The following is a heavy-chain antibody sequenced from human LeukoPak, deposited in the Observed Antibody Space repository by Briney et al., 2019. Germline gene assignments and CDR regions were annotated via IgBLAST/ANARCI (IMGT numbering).Heavy chain of an antibody. CDR1: GGTFSSYA. CDR2: IIPIFGTA. V-gene: IGHV1-69*13. CDR3: ARYPLMEEQLVGARIDYYYGMDV. J-gene: IGHJ6*02. D-gene: IGHD6-6*01. Sequence: SVKVSCKASGGTFSSYAISWVRQAPGQGLEWMGGIIPIFGTANYAQKFQGRVTITADESTSTAYMELISLRSEDTAVYYCARYPLMEEQLVGARIDYYYGMDVWGQGTTVTVSS.